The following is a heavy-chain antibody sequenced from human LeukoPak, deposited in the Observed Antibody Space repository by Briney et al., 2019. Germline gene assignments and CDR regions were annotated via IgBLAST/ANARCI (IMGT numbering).Heavy chain of an antibody. D-gene: IGHD1-26*01. J-gene: IGHJ4*02. CDR3: VPSANYYHFDY. Sequence: ASVKVSCKASGYTFSNYYVHWVRQAPGLGFEWMGWINPKSGGTSYPQKFQGRVTMTRDTSISTAYMELSGLRSDDTAVYYCVPSANYYHFDYWGQGTLVTVSS. CDR1: GYTFSNYY. V-gene: IGHV1-2*02. CDR2: INPKSGGT.